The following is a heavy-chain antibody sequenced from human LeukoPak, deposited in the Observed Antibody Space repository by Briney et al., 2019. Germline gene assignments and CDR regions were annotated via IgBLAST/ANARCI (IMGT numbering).Heavy chain of an antibody. CDR1: GFTFSAYA. D-gene: IGHD4-23*01. J-gene: IGHJ3*02. Sequence: GGSLRLSCAASGFTFSAYAMHWVRQAPGKGLEWVALISYDGSDTYFADSVKGRFTISRDNSKNTLYLQMNSIRGDDTAVYYCARRKRTTVVIDAFDIWGQGTMVIVSS. CDR3: ARRKRTTVVIDAFDI. V-gene: IGHV3-30-3*01. CDR2: ISYDGSDT.